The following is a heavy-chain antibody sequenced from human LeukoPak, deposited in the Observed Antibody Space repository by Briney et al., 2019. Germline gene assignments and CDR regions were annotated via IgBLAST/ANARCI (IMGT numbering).Heavy chain of an antibody. J-gene: IGHJ6*03. CDR2: INPNSGGT. D-gene: IGHD3-10*01. CDR3: ARDGSGSYYADYYYYMDV. Sequence: ASVKVSCKASGYTFTGYYMHWVRQAPGQGLEWMGWINPNSGGTNYAQKFQGRVTMTRDTSISTAYMELSRLRSDDTAVYYCARDGSGSYYADYYYYMDVWGKGTTVTVSS. V-gene: IGHV1-2*02. CDR1: GYTFTGYY.